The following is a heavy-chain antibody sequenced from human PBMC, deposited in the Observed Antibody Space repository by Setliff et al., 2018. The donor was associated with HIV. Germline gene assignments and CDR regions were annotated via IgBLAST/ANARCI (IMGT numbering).Heavy chain of an antibody. J-gene: IGHJ6*02. Sequence: LRLSCAASGFTFSSYAMHWVRQAPGKGLEWVAVISYDGSNKYYADSVKGRFTISRDNSKNTLYLQMNGLRAEDTAVYYCARSVIGYYYYGMDVWGQGTLVTVSS. CDR2: ISYDGSNK. V-gene: IGHV3-30-3*01. CDR3: ARSVIGYYYYGMDV. D-gene: IGHD3-10*01. CDR1: GFTFSSYA.